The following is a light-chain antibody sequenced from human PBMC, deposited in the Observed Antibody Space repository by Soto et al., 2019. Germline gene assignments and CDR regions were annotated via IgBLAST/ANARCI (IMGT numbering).Light chain of an antibody. CDR2: KAS. CDR3: QQYHIYSGT. J-gene: IGKJ1*01. V-gene: IGKV1-5*03. CDR1: QTIDSW. Sequence: SASVGDRVTITCRASQTIDSWLAWYQQRPGKPPNLLIYKASTLASGVPSRFSGSGSGTEFTLTINSLQPDDFATYYCQQYHIYSGTFGQGTKVDIK.